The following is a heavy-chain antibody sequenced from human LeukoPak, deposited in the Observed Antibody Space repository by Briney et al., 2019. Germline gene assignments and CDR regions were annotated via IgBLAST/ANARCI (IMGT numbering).Heavy chain of an antibody. CDR3: ARGGLGFEY. CDR2: INHRGST. CDR1: GGAFSGYY. V-gene: IGHV4-34*01. J-gene: IGHJ4*02. D-gene: IGHD3-16*01. Sequence: PSETLSLTCVVYGGAFSGYYWSWIRQPPGKGLEWIGEINHRGSTNYNPSLKSRVSISVDTSKNQFSLKLSSVTAADTAMYYCARGGLGFEYWGQGTLVTVSS.